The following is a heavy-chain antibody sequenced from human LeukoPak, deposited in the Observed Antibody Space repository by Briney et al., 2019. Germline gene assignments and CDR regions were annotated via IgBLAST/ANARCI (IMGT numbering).Heavy chain of an antibody. Sequence: PGGSLRLSCAASGFTFSSYEMNWVRQAPGKGLEWVANIHEDGSNEYYVDSVKGRFTISRDNAKNSLYLQMNSLRAEDTALYYCARTLRLGTPRAFDIWGRGTMVTVSS. CDR3: ARTLRLGTPRAFDI. V-gene: IGHV3-7*05. D-gene: IGHD1-14*01. J-gene: IGHJ3*02. CDR2: IHEDGSNE. CDR1: GFTFSSYE.